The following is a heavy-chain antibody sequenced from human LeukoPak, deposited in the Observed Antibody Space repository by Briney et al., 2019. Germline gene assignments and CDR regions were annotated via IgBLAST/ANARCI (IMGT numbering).Heavy chain of an antibody. D-gene: IGHD3-10*01. CDR2: ISGISITI. CDR3: ARDLRSGRPLNAFHI. J-gene: IGHJ3*02. CDR1: GFTFSTYS. V-gene: IGHV3-48*04. Sequence: GGSLRLSCAASGFTFSTYSMNWVRQAPGKGLGWLSYISGISITIYYADSVKGRFTISRDNAKNSLYLQMNSLRAEDTAVYYCARDLRSGRPLNAFHIWGQGTMVTVSS.